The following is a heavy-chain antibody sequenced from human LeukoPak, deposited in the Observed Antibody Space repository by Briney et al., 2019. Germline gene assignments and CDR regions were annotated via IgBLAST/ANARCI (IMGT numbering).Heavy chain of an antibody. J-gene: IGHJ4*02. CDR1: GFTFDDYA. CDR2: ISGSGGST. CDR3: ARRSGIAVAGAFDY. D-gene: IGHD6-19*01. V-gene: IGHV3-23*01. Sequence: KAGGSLRLSCAASGFTFDDYAMHWVRQAPGKGLEWVSSISGSGGSTFYADSVKGRFTISRDNSKNTLYLQMNSLRAEDTAVYYCARRSGIAVAGAFDYWGQGTLVTVSS.